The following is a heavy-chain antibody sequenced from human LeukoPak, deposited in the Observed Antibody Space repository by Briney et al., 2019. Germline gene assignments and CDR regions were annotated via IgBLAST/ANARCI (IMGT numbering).Heavy chain of an antibody. CDR2: IYYSGST. D-gene: IGHD3-10*01. CDR3: ARAARGYYGSGSYLGYFDY. V-gene: IGHV4-39*07. CDR1: GGSISSSSYY. J-gene: IGHJ4*02. Sequence: KPSETLSLTCTVSGGSISSSSYYWGWIRQPPGKGLEWIGSIYYSGSTYYNPSLKSRDTISVDTSKNQFSLKLSSVTAADTAVYYCARAARGYYGSGSYLGYFDYWGQGTLVTVSS.